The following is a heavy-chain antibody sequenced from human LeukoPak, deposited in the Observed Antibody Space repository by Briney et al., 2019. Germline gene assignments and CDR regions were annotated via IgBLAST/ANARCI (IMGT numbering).Heavy chain of an antibody. CDR2: IRSKAYGGTT. V-gene: IGHV3-49*04. J-gene: IGHJ6*02. D-gene: IGHD1-26*01. Sequence: GGSLRLSCTASGFTFGDYAMSWVRQAPGKGLEWVGFIRSKAYGGTTEYAASVKGRFTNSRDDSKSIAYLQMNSLETEDTAVYYCTRDRIVRELLSYYYGMDVWGQGTTVTVSS. CDR3: TRDRIVRELLSYYYGMDV. CDR1: GFTFGDYA.